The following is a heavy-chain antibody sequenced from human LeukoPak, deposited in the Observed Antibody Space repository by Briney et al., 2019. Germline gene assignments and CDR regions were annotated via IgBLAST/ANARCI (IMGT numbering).Heavy chain of an antibody. CDR3: ARLYYDSSGYYQICYFDY. V-gene: IGHV4-39*01. D-gene: IGHD3-22*01. CDR1: GGSISSSSYY. Sequence: SETLSLTSTVSGGSISSSSYYWGWIRQPPGKGLEWIGSIYYSGSTYYNPSLQSRVTISVDTSKNQFSLNLSSVTAADTAVYYCARLYYDSSGYYQICYFDYWGQGTLVTVSS. CDR2: IYYSGST. J-gene: IGHJ4*02.